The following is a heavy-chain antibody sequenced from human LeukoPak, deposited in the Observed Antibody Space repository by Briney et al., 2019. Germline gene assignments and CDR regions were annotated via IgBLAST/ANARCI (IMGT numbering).Heavy chain of an antibody. Sequence: ASVKVSRKVSGYTLTELSMHWVRQAPGQGLEWMGGFDPEDGETIYAQKFQGRVTMTEDTSTDTAYMELSSLRSEDTAVYYCATDPDYSSGWVDYWGQGTLVTVSS. V-gene: IGHV1-24*01. J-gene: IGHJ4*02. D-gene: IGHD6-19*01. CDR2: FDPEDGET. CDR1: GYTLTELS. CDR3: ATDPDYSSGWVDY.